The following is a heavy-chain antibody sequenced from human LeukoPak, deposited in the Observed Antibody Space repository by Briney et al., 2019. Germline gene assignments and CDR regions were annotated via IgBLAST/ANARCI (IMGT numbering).Heavy chain of an antibody. CDR1: GFTFSNHA. CDR2: VSVSGGST. V-gene: IGHV3-23*01. CDR3: ARGAAPVLPLYYFDY. Sequence: GGSLRLSCAASGFTFSNHAMSWVRQAPGKGLEWVSAVSVSGGSTNYADSVKGRFTISRDNSKSTLYLQMNSLRAEDTAVYYCARGAAPVLPLYYFDYWGQGTLVTVSS. D-gene: IGHD2/OR15-2a*01. J-gene: IGHJ4*02.